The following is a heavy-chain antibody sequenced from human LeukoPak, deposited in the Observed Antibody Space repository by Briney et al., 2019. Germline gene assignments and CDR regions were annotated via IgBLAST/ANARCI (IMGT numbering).Heavy chain of an antibody. CDR1: GFTFSNYG. D-gene: IGHD2-2*02. V-gene: IGHV3-23*01. CDR2: IRGSGDNT. CDR3: TKFPNYCSPTSSYRKGNWFDT. J-gene: IGHJ5*02. Sequence: GGSLRLSCAASGFTFSNYGMTWVRQAPGKGLEWVSSIRGSGDNTNYADSVKGRFTISRDNSKNTLYLQMNSLRAEDTAVYYCTKFPNYCSPTSSYRKGNWFDTWGQGTPVTVSS.